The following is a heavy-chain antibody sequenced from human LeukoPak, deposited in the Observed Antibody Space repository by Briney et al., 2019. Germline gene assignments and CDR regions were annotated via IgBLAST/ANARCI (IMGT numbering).Heavy chain of an antibody. J-gene: IGHJ4*02. CDR1: GFSLSTRGMC. CDR3: ARIRGYDYVWGSYRSYYFDY. V-gene: IGHV2-70*01. Sequence: SGPALVKPTQTLTLTCTFSGFSLSTRGMCVSWIRQPPGKALEWLAHIEWDDKYYSTSLKTRLTISKDTSKNQVVLIMTNMDPVDTATYYCARIRGYDYVWGSYRSYYFDYWGQGTLVTVSS. CDR2: IEWDDK. D-gene: IGHD3-16*02.